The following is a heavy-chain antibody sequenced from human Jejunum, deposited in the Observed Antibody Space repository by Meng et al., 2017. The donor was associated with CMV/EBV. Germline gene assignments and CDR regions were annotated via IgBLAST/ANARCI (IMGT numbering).Heavy chain of an antibody. CDR1: GFTFRHRA. CDR2: ISGSGGSK. D-gene: IGHD2-2*01. V-gene: IGHV3-23*01. CDR3: AQSTPSQTDFWE. Sequence: ASGFTFRHRAMSWVRQDPGKGLEWVSGISGSGGSKYYVDSVEGRFTISRDNAKNTLYLQMNSLRADDTAVYYCAQSTPSQTDFWEWGQGTRVTVSS. J-gene: IGHJ4*02.